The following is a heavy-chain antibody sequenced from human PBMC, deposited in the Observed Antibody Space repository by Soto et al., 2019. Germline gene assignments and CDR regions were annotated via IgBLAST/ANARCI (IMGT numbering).Heavy chain of an antibody. Sequence: EVQLVESGGGLVQPGGSLRLSCEASGYIFSSYWMHWVRQAPGKGLVWVARTNNDGSSTTYADSVKGRFTISRDNAKNTLYLQLNSLRAEDTAVDYSARGMQGSRYFDLWGRGTLVTVSS. CDR1: GYIFSSYW. CDR2: TNNDGSST. J-gene: IGHJ2*01. CDR3: ARGMQGSRYFDL. V-gene: IGHV3-74*01.